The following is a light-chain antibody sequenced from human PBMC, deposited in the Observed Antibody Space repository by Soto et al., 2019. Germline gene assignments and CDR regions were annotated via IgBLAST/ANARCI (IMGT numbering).Light chain of an antibody. CDR3: QQYFEWPPMT. CDR2: GAC. J-gene: IGKJ1*01. Sequence: VMTQSPATLSVSPGERATLSCWASETVATNLAWYQQKPGQAPRLLISGACTRAAGISDRFRGSGSGTEFTLTLSSLRSEESAIYYCQQYFEWPPMTFGQGTKVDIK. CDR1: ETVATN. V-gene: IGKV3-15*01.